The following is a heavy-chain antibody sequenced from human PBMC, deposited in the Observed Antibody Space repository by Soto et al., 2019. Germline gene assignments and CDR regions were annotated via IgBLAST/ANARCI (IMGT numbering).Heavy chain of an antibody. CDR1: GGTFSSYA. V-gene: IGHV1-69*06. Sequence: QVQLVQSGAEVKKPGSSVKVSCKASGGTFSSYAISWVRQAPGQGLEWMGGIIPIFGTANYAQKFQGRVTITADKSTSTAYMELSSLRSEDTAVYYCARKAPQAGGYDSHYFDYWGQGTLVTVSS. D-gene: IGHD5-12*01. J-gene: IGHJ4*02. CDR2: IIPIFGTA. CDR3: ARKAPQAGGYDSHYFDY.